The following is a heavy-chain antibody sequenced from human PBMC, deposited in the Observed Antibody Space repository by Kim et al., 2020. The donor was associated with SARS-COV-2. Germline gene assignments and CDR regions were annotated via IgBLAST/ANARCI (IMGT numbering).Heavy chain of an antibody. J-gene: IGHJ4*02. D-gene: IGHD6-6*01. CDR2: INPNSGGT. Sequence: ASVKVSCKASGYTFTGYYMHWVRQAPGQGLEWMGRINPNSGGTNYAQKFQGRVTMTRDTSISTAYMELSRLRSDDTAVYYCARSGYSSSSVSFDYWGQGTLVTVSS. V-gene: IGHV1-2*06. CDR1: GYTFTGYY. CDR3: ARSGYSSSSVSFDY.